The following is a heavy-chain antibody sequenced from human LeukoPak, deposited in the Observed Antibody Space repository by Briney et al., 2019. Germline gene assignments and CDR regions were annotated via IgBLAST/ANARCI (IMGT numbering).Heavy chain of an antibody. Sequence: SETLSLTCAVYGGSFSGYYWSWIRQPPGKGLEWIGEINHSGGTNYNPSLKSRVTISVDASKNQFSLKLSSVTAADTAVYYCARGMAVAGTRDYWGQGTLVTVSS. CDR3: ARGMAVAGTRDY. CDR2: INHSGGT. V-gene: IGHV4-34*01. CDR1: GGSFSGYY. D-gene: IGHD6-19*01. J-gene: IGHJ4*02.